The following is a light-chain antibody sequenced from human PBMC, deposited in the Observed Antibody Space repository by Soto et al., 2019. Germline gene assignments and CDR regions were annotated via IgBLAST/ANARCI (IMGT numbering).Light chain of an antibody. CDR3: QQRSSWPWT. J-gene: IGKJ1*01. V-gene: IGKV3-11*01. CDR2: DVS. Sequence: EIVLTQSPATLSLSPGERATLSCRASQSVSSYLAWYQQKPGQAPRLLMYDVSNRATGIPASFGGSGSGTAFPLTITSIEPDDFAVYYCQQRSSWPWTVGQGTKLEIK. CDR1: QSVSSY.